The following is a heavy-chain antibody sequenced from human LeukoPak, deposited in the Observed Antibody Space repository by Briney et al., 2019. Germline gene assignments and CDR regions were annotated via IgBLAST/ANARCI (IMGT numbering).Heavy chain of an antibody. CDR1: GYTFTGYY. CDR3: ARGNVLLWFRELFAGDWFDP. Sequence: ASVKVSCKASGYTFTGYYMHWVRQAPGQGLEWMGWINPNSGGTNYAQKFQGRVTMTRDTSISTAYMELSRLRPDDTAVYYCARGNVLLWFRELFAGDWFDPWGQGTLVTVSS. D-gene: IGHD3-10*01. CDR2: INPNSGGT. V-gene: IGHV1-2*02. J-gene: IGHJ5*02.